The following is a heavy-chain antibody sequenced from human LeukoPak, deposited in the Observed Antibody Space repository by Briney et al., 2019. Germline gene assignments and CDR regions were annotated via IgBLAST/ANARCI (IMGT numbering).Heavy chain of an antibody. J-gene: IGHJ6*03. D-gene: IGHD4-11*01. CDR1: GGTFSSYA. V-gene: IGHV1-69*13. CDR2: IIPIFGTA. CDR3: ASIQSDTVTIPFYYYYMEV. Sequence: SVKVSCKASGGTFSSYAISWVRDAPGQGLEWMGGIIPIFGTANYAQKFQGRVTITADESTSTAYMELSSLRSEDTTVYYCASIQSDTVTIPFYYYYMEVWGKGTTVTVSS.